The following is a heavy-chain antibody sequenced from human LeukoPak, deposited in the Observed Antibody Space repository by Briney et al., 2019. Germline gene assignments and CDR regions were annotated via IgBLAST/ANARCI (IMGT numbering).Heavy chain of an antibody. CDR3: ARVTYYSDSSAYYYDS. D-gene: IGHD3-22*01. CDR1: GFTFSSYG. Sequence: GGSLRLSCAASGFTFSSYGMNWVRQSPGKGLEWFSSISSGSSYMYYADSVKGRFTISRDNAKNSLYLQMNSLRAEDTAVYYCARVTYYSDSSAYYYDSWGQGTLVTVSS. CDR2: ISSGSSYM. V-gene: IGHV3-21*01. J-gene: IGHJ4*02.